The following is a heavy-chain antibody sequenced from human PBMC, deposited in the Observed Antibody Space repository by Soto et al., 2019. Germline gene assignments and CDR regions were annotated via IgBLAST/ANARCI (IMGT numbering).Heavy chain of an antibody. CDR3: AKARARFGELKY. CDR2: ISYDGSNT. V-gene: IGHV3-30*18. CDR1: GFTFSSYG. J-gene: IGHJ4*02. D-gene: IGHD3-10*01. Sequence: GVSLRLSCAASGFTFSSYGMHWVRQAPGKGLERVAVISYDGSNTSCADSVKGRFTISRDNSKTTLYLQMNSLRAEDTAVYYCAKARARFGELKYWHRGTMVTVSS.